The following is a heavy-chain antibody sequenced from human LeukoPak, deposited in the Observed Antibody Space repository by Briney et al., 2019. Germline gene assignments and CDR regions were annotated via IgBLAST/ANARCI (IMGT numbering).Heavy chain of an antibody. CDR2: IYYSGST. CDR3: ARVAAAGNYYFDY. D-gene: IGHD6-13*01. V-gene: IGHV4-39*07. Sequence: PSETLSPTCTVSGGSISSSSYYWGWIRQPPGKGLEWIGSIYYSGSTYYNPSLKSRVTISIDTSKNQFSLKLSSVTAADTAVYFCARVAAAGNYYFDYWGQGTLVTVS. CDR1: GGSISSSSYY. J-gene: IGHJ4*02.